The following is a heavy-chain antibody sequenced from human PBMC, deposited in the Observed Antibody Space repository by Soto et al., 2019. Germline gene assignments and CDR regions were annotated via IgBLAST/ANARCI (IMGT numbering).Heavy chain of an antibody. D-gene: IGHD6-6*01. CDR1: GFTFSSYA. CDR2: ISYDGSNK. Sequence: PGGSLRLSCAASGFTFSSYAMHWVRQAPGKGLEWVAVISYDGSNKYYADSVKGRFTISRDNSKNTLYLQMNSLRAEDTAVYYCARDLSSSGPFDYWGQGTLVTVS. V-gene: IGHV3-30-3*01. J-gene: IGHJ4*02. CDR3: ARDLSSSGPFDY.